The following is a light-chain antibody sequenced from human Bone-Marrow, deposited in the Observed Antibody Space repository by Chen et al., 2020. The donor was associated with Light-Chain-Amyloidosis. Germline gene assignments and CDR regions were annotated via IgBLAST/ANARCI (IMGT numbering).Light chain of an antibody. J-gene: IGLJ2*01. Sequence: SYELTQPPSVSVSPGQTARLTCSGDDLPTKYAYWYQQQPGQAPVLVIHRDTERPSGISERGSGSSSGTTATLTISGVQAEDEADYHCQSADSSGTYEVIFGGGTKLTVL. V-gene: IGLV3-25*03. CDR1: DLPTKY. CDR3: QSADSSGTYEVI. CDR2: RDT.